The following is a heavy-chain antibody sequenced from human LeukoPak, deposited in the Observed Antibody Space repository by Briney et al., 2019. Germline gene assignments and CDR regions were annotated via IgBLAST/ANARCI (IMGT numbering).Heavy chain of an antibody. CDR3: ARARFEDYYTDY. Sequence: GGSLRLSCAASGFTFSTYRMTWVRQAPGKGLEWISYISSSSGTMYYADSVRGRFTISRHNSKNTLYLQMNSLRAEDTAVYYCARARFEDYYTDYWGQGTLVTVSS. D-gene: IGHD3-10*01. CDR2: ISSSSGTM. CDR1: GFTFSTYR. V-gene: IGHV3-48*01. J-gene: IGHJ4*02.